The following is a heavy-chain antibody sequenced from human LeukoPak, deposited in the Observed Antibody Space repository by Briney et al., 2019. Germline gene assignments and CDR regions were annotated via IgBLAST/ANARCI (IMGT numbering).Heavy chain of an antibody. CDR3: ARVYSSGWYYFDH. CDR2: INAGNGNT. D-gene: IGHD6-19*01. V-gene: IGHV1-3*01. Sequence: ASVKVSCKASGYTFTSYAMHWVRQAPGQRLEWMGWINAGNGNTKYSQKFQGRVTITRDTSASTAYMELSSLRSEDTAVYYCARVYSSGWYYFDHWGQGTLVTVSS. J-gene: IGHJ4*02. CDR1: GYTFTSYA.